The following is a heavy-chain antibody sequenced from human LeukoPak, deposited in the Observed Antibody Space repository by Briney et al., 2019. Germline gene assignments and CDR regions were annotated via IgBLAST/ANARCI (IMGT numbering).Heavy chain of an antibody. V-gene: IGHV1-2*02. CDR2: INPNSGGT. Sequence: ASVKVSCKASGYTFTGYYMHWVRQAPGQGLEWMGWINPNSGGTNYAQKFQRRVTMTRDTSISTAYMELSRLRSDDTAVYFCARDPDIVVVVAATRLWFDPWGQGTLVTVSS. CDR3: ARDPDIVVVVAATRLWFDP. D-gene: IGHD2-15*01. J-gene: IGHJ5*02. CDR1: GYTFTGYY.